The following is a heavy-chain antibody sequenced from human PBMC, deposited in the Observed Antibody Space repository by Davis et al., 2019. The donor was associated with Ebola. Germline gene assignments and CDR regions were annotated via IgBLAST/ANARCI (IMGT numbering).Heavy chain of an antibody. D-gene: IGHD5-18*01. CDR2: IYYSGST. J-gene: IGHJ6*04. Sequence: SETLSLTCTVSGGSISSYYWSWIRQPPGKGLEWIGYIYYSGSTNYNPSLKSRVTISVDTSKNQFSLKLSSVTAADTAVYYCARDVRGYSYGYGYYYYGMDVWGKGTTVTVSS. CDR3: ARDVRGYSYGYGYYYYGMDV. CDR1: GGSISSYY. V-gene: IGHV4-59*01.